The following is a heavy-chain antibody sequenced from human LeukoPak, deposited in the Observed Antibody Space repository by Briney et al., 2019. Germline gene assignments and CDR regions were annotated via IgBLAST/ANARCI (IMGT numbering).Heavy chain of an antibody. CDR1: GFTFSSYA. CDR3: ANFPYYDILTGYDNFDY. Sequence: GGSLRLSCAASGFTFSSYAMHWVRQAPGKGLEYVSAISSNGGSTYYANSVKGRFTISRDNSKNTLYLQMGSLRAEDTAVYYCANFPYYDILTGYDNFDYWGQGTLVTVSS. V-gene: IGHV3-64*01. D-gene: IGHD3-9*01. CDR2: ISSNGGST. J-gene: IGHJ4*02.